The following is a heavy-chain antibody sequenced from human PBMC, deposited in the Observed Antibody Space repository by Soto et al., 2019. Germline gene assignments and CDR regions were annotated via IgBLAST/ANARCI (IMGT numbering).Heavy chain of an antibody. J-gene: IGHJ4*02. CDR1: GYSFTTYW. V-gene: IGHV5-51*01. CDR2: IHPGDSDT. D-gene: IGHD2-2*02. CDR3: ATGGYCSSTSCYNFFDY. Sequence: PGESLKISCKGSGYSFTTYWIGWVRQMPGKGLEWMGIIHPGDSDTRYSPSFQGQVTISADKSISTAYLQWSSLKASDTAMYYCATGGYCSSTSCYNFFDYWGQGTLVTVSS.